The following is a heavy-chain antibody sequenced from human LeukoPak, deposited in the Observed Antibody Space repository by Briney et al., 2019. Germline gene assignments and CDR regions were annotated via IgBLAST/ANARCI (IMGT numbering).Heavy chain of an antibody. Sequence: GGSLRLSCAASGFTFSSYSMNWVCQAPGKGLEWVSSISSSSSYIYYADSVKGRFTISRDNAKNSLYLQMNSLRAEDTAVYYCARDNLWFGELLPAYYFDYWGQGTLVTVYS. D-gene: IGHD3-10*01. CDR3: ARDNLWFGELLPAYYFDY. J-gene: IGHJ4*02. CDR2: ISSSSSYI. CDR1: GFTFSSYS. V-gene: IGHV3-21*01.